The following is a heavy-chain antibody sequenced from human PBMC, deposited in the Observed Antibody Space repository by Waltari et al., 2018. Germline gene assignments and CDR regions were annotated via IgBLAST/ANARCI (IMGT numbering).Heavy chain of an antibody. CDR2: LSYDGSDK. CDR1: GFTFSNYA. Sequence: QVQLVESGGGVVQPGRSLRLSCSASGFTFSNYAMHWVRQAPGKGLEWVAVLSYDGSDKYYAESMKGRFTVSRDNSKSTLYLQMNSLRAEDTAVYYCARDGGQQLIYYYYGMDVWGQGTTVTVSS. CDR3: ARDGGQQLIYYYYGMDV. D-gene: IGHD3-16*01. J-gene: IGHJ6*02. V-gene: IGHV3-30*01.